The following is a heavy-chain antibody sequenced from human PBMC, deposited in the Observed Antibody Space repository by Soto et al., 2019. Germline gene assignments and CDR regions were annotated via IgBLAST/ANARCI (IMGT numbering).Heavy chain of an antibody. Sequence: SETLSLTCTVSGGSFSGYYWTWIRQPPGKGLEWIGYIFHTGSIKYNPSLKSRVTISVDTSKNQFSLKLSSVTAADTAVYYCARGERRDGYKFDYWGQGTLVTVSS. CDR1: GGSFSGYY. CDR3: ARGERRDGYKFDY. J-gene: IGHJ4*02. V-gene: IGHV4-59*01. D-gene: IGHD5-12*01. CDR2: IFHTGSI.